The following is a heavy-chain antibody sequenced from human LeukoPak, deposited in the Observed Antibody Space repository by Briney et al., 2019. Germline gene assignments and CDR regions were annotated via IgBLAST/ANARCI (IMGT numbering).Heavy chain of an antibody. Sequence: GGSLRLSCAASGFTFSDHWMSWVRQAPGKGLEWVANIRQDGSSIFYADSVKGRFTISRDNAKNSVFLQMDNLTPDDTAVYYCARAVDLADYWGQGTLVTVSS. V-gene: IGHV3-7*01. CDR3: ARAVDLADY. CDR2: IRQDGSSI. CDR1: GFTFSDHW. J-gene: IGHJ4*02.